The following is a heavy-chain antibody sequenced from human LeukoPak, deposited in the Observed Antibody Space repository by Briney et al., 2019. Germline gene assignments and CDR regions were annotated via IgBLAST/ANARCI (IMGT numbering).Heavy chain of an antibody. J-gene: IGHJ6*04. Sequence: GESLKTSCKGSGYSFTNYWISWVRQMPGKVVEWMGRIDPSDSYTNYSPSFQGHVTISADKSISTAYLQWSSLKASDTAMYYCARHGGAAYYYGMDVWGKGTTVTVSS. CDR2: IDPSDSYT. CDR1: GYSFTNYW. D-gene: IGHD6-13*01. CDR3: ARHGGAAYYYGMDV. V-gene: IGHV5-10-1*01.